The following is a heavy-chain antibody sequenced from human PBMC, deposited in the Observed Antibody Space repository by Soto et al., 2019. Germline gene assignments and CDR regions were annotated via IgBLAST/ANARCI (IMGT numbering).Heavy chain of an antibody. Sequence: SETLSLTFAVYGGSFSGYYWSWIRQPPGKGLEWIGEINHSGSTNYNPSLKSRVTISVDTSKNQFSLKLSSVTAADTAVYYCARGRGSSSWYRVPPYYFDYWGQGTLVTVSS. CDR1: GGSFSGYY. D-gene: IGHD6-13*01. CDR2: INHSGST. J-gene: IGHJ4*02. V-gene: IGHV4-34*01. CDR3: ARGRGSSSWYRVPPYYFDY.